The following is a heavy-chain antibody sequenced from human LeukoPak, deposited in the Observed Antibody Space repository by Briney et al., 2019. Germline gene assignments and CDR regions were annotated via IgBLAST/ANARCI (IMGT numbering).Heavy chain of an antibody. D-gene: IGHD2-15*01. CDR1: GFTFSSYG. CDR3: ASGGFDY. V-gene: IGHV3-7*01. CDR2: IKQDGSEK. J-gene: IGHJ4*02. Sequence: GGSLRLSCAASGFTFSSYGMHWVRQAPGKGLEWVANIKQDGSEKYYVDSVKGRFTISRDNAKNSLYLQMNSLRAEDTAVYYCASGGFDYWGQGTLVTVSS.